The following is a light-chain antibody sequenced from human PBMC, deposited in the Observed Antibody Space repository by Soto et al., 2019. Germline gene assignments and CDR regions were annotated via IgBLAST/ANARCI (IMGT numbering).Light chain of an antibody. CDR1: SSDVGGYNY. CDR3: NSYVAGSNV. CDR2: DVS. J-gene: IGLJ1*01. V-gene: IGLV2-11*01. Sequence: QSALTQPRSVSGSPGQSVTISCTGTSSDVGGYNYVSWYQQHPGKAPKLMIYDVSKRPSGVPDRFSGSKSGSTASLTVSGLQTEDEADYYCNSYVAGSNVFGTGTKMTVL.